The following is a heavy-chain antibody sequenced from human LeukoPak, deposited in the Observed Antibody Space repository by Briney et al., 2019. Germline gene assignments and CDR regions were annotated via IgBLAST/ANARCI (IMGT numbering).Heavy chain of an antibody. Sequence: SVKVSCKASGGTFSSYAISWVRQAPGQGLEWMGGIIPIFGTANYAQKFQGRVTITADESTSTAYMELSSLRSEDTAVYYCARAGLYSSSWYGYFDYWGQGTLVTVSS. CDR1: GGTFSSYA. J-gene: IGHJ4*02. CDR3: ARAGLYSSSWYGYFDY. CDR2: IIPIFGTA. D-gene: IGHD6-13*01. V-gene: IGHV1-69*01.